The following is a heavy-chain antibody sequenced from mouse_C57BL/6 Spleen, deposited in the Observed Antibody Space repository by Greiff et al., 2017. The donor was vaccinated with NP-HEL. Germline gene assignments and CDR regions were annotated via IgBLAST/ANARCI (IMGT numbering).Heavy chain of an antibody. V-gene: IGHV5-6*01. J-gene: IGHJ3*01. CDR1: GFTFSSYG. D-gene: IGHD2-4*01. Sequence: EVKVVESGGDLVKPGGSLKLSCAASGFTFSSYGMSWVRQTPDKRLEWVATISSGGSYTYYPDSVKGRFTISRDNAKNTLYLQMSSLKSEDTAMYYCARLYDYDRAWFAYWGQGTLVTVSA. CDR3: ARLYDYDRAWFAY. CDR2: ISSGGSYT.